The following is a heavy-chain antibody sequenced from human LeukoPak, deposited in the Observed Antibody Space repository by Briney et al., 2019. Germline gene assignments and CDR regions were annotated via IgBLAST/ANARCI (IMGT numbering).Heavy chain of an antibody. D-gene: IGHD6-13*01. CDR1: GVSISSFY. CDR3: ARGSKDSTWPGGYFDL. Sequence: SETLSLTCTVSGVSISSFYWSWVRQTPGEGLECIGYIYSSGSTNYNPSLKSRVTMSVDTSNNQFSLKLNSATAADTAVYYCARGSKDSTWPGGYFDLWGRGTLVTVSS. CDR2: IYSSGST. J-gene: IGHJ2*01. V-gene: IGHV4-59*01.